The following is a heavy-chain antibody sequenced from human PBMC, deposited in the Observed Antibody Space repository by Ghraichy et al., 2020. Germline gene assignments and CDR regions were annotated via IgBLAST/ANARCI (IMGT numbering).Heavy chain of an antibody. D-gene: IGHD2-8*02. Sequence: SQTLSLTCTVSAGSISSSSYYWGWIRQPPGKGLEWIGSIYYSGSTYYNPSLKSRVTISVDTSKNQFSLKLRSVTAADTAVYYCASLGYCTGGVCSWFDPWGQGTLVTVSS. CDR2: IYYSGST. CDR1: AGSISSSSYY. CDR3: ASLGYCTGGVCSWFDP. J-gene: IGHJ5*02. V-gene: IGHV4-39*01.